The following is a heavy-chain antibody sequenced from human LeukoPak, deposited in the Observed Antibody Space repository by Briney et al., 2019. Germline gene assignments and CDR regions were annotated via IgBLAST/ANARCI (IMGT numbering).Heavy chain of an antibody. Sequence: GGSLRLSCAASGFTFSNYAMNWVRQAPGKGLEWISTIFGSGVDTYYADSVKGRFTISRDNSKNTLYLQMNSLRAEDTAVYYCASRYDFWSGYPDYWGQGTLVTVSS. CDR1: GFTFSNYA. CDR2: IFGSGVDT. D-gene: IGHD3-3*01. V-gene: IGHV3-23*01. CDR3: ASRYDFWSGYPDY. J-gene: IGHJ4*02.